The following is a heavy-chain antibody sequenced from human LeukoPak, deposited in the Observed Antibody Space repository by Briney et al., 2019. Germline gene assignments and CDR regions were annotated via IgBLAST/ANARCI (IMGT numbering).Heavy chain of an antibody. CDR3: ARRLLWFGELWGPFDP. V-gene: IGHV3-9*01. J-gene: IGHJ5*02. Sequence: PGGSLRLSCAASGFTFDDYAMHWVRQAPGKGLEWVSGISWNSGSIGYADSVKGRFTISRDNAKNSLYLQMNSLRAEDTALYYCARRLLWFGELWGPFDPWGQGTLVTVSS. CDR1: GFTFDDYA. D-gene: IGHD3-10*01. CDR2: ISWNSGSI.